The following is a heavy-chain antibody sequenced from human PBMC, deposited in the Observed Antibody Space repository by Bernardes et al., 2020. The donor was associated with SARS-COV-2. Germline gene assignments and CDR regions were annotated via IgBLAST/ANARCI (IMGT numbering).Heavy chain of an antibody. CDR1: GYTFLSYG. D-gene: IGHD2-2*01. V-gene: IGHV1-18*01. CDR3: ASDHAFIVVVPAAPGAFDI. J-gene: IGHJ3*02. CDR2: ISAYNGNT. Sequence: ASVKVSRKASGYTFLSYGLSWVRQAPGQGLAWMGWISAYNGNTNYAQKLQGRVTMTTDTSTITAYMGLKSLRSDDTALYYCASDHAFIVVVPAAPGAFDIGGQGKMVTGSS.